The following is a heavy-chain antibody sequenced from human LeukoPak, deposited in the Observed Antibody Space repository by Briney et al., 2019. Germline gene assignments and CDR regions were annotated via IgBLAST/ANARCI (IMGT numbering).Heavy chain of an antibody. J-gene: IGHJ4*02. CDR3: AKDSKIPIVWFGELEYYFDY. V-gene: IGHV3-30*02. CDR2: IRYDGSNK. Sequence: GGSLRLSCAASGFTFSSYGMHWVRQAPGKGLEWVAFIRYDGSNKYYADSVKGRFTISRDNSKNTLYLQMNSLRAEDTAVYYCAKDSKIPIVWFGELEYYFDYWGQGTLVTVPS. CDR1: GFTFSSYG. D-gene: IGHD3-10*01.